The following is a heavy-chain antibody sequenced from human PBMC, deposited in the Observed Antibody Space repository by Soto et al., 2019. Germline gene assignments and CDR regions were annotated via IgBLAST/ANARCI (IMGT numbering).Heavy chain of an antibody. CDR1: GFTFSDYA. V-gene: IGHV3-30-3*01. CDR2: ISSDGSNK. CDR3: ARKWFGELGEGWFDP. D-gene: IGHD3-10*01. J-gene: IGHJ5*02. Sequence: QVQLVESGGGVVQPGRSLRLSCAASGFTFSDYAMHWVRQAPGKGLEWVALISSDGSNKYHADSVKGRFTISRDNSKNALYLQMNSLRAEDSAIYYCARKWFGELGEGWFDPWGPGTLVTVSS.